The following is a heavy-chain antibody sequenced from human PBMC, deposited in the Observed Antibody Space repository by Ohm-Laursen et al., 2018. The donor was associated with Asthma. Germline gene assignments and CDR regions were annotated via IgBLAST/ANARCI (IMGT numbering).Heavy chain of an antibody. D-gene: IGHD6-19*01. Sequence: RSLRLSCAASGFTFSSYGMHWVRQAPGKGLEWVAVISYDGSNKYYADSVKGRFTISRDNSKNTLYLQMNSLRAEDTAVYYCARAHSSGWFHFDYWGQGTLVTVSS. CDR3: ARAHSSGWFHFDY. J-gene: IGHJ4*02. CDR2: ISYDGSNK. CDR1: GFTFSSYG. V-gene: IGHV3-30*03.